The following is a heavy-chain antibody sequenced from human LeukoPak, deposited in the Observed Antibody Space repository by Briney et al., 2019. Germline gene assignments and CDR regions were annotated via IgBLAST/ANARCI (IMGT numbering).Heavy chain of an antibody. V-gene: IGHV6-1*01. D-gene: IGHD6-13*01. CDR1: GDSVSSNSAA. Sequence: SQTLSLTCAISGDSVSSNSAAWNWIRQSPSRGLEWLGRAYYRSKWYNDHAVSVKSRITINPDTSKNQFSLQLNSVTPEDTAVYYCARVAAAGTRDYYYGMDVWGQGTTVTVSS. CDR2: AYYRSKWYN. J-gene: IGHJ6*02. CDR3: ARVAAAGTRDYYYGMDV.